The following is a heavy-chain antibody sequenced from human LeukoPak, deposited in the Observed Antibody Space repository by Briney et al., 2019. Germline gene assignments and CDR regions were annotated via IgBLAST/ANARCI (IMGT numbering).Heavy chain of an antibody. J-gene: IGHJ5*02. CDR2: ISHSGSTI. CDR3: AKDIRYSSSWSGFDP. D-gene: IGHD6-13*01. V-gene: IGHV3-11*01. CDR1: GFTFSDYY. Sequence: GGSLRLSCAASGFTFSDYYLSWIRQAPGKGLEWVSYISHSGSTIYYADSVKGRFSVSRDNAKNSLYLRMNSLRAEDTALYYCAKDIRYSSSWSGFDPWGQGTLVTVSS.